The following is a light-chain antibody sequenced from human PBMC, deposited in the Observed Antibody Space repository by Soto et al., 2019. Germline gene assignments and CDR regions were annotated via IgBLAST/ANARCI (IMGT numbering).Light chain of an antibody. V-gene: IGKV1-39*01. J-gene: IGKJ5*01. CDR2: SSS. CDR3: QQTYINPIT. CDR1: QTINNN. Sequence: DIEMTQSPSSLSASVGDRVTISCRTSQTINNNLNWYQQRPGKAPKLLIYSSSSLMSGVPPRFSGSGSETEFTLTSSRKQPEDFATYYYQQTYINPITFGQGTRLDIK.